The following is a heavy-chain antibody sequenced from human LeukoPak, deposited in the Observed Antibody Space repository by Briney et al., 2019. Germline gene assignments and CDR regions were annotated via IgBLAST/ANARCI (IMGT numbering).Heavy chain of an antibody. Sequence: PSQTLSPTCTVSSGSINSDGYYWSWIRQPAGKGLEWIGRVYSSGSANYSPSLKSRVIISIDTSKNQFSLRLSSVTAADTAVYYCARVYRKDVYNFDGFDIWGQPTMVTVS. V-gene: IGHV4-61*02. J-gene: IGHJ3*02. CDR2: VYSSGSA. CDR1: SGSINSDGYY. D-gene: IGHD5-24*01. CDR3: ARVYRKDVYNFDGFDI.